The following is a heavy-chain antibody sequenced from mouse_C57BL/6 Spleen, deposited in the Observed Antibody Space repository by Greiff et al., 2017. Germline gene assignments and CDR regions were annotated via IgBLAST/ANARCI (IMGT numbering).Heavy chain of an antibody. V-gene: IGHV1-69*01. CDR1: GYTFTSYW. Sequence: QVQLQQPGAELVMPGASVKLSCKASGYTFTSYWMHWVKQRPGQGLEWIGEIDPSDSYTNYNQKFKGKTTLTVDTSSSTAYMQLSSLTSEDSAVYYCARRKGNFYAMDYWGQGTSVTVSS. D-gene: IGHD2-1*01. CDR2: IDPSDSYT. CDR3: ARRKGNFYAMDY. J-gene: IGHJ4*01.